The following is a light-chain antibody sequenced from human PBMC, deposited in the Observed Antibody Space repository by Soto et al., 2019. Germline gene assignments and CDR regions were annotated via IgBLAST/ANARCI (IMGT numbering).Light chain of an antibody. Sequence: DIQMTQSPPSLSAAVRDRVTISCRASEGINIYLAWFQQKPGKAPKXXIYGATSLQRGVPSRFSGSGGDTDCSLTISSLQPEDIETDDCQQYQSYTPSFGGGTKVDIK. V-gene: IGKV1-16*01. CDR2: GAT. J-gene: IGKJ4*01. CDR1: EGINIY. CDR3: QQYQSYTPS.